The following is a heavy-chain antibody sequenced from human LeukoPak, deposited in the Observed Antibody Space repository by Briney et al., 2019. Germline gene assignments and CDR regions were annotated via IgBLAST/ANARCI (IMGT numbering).Heavy chain of an antibody. CDR3: AKSEAYYYIDV. CDR1: GFTFSSYG. J-gene: IGHJ6*03. Sequence: GGSLRLSCAASGFTFSSYGMPWVRQAPGKGLGWVAVIWYDGSNKYYADSVKGRFTISRDNSKNTLYLQMNSLRAEDTAVYYCAKSEAYYYIDVWGKGTTVTVSS. CDR2: IWYDGSNK. V-gene: IGHV3-33*06.